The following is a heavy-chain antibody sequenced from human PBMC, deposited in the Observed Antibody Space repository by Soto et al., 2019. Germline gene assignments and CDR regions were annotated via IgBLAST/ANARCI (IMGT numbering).Heavy chain of an antibody. CDR2: IYYSGST. D-gene: IGHD4-17*01. CDR1: GGSISSYY. CDR3: ARHDNWGHDYGDLFYYYSGMDV. V-gene: IGHV4-59*08. Sequence: XVQLQESGXXXXKPSETLSLTCTVSGGSISSYYWSWIRQPPGKGLEWIGYIYYSGSTNYHPSLKIRVTISVDTSKNQFSLKLSSVTAADTAVYYCARHDNWGHDYGDLFYYYSGMDVWGQGTTVTVSS. J-gene: IGHJ6*02.